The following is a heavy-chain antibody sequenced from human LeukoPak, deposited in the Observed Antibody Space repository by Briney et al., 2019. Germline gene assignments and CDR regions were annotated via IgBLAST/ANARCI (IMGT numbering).Heavy chain of an antibody. CDR2: ISGSGGST. Sequence: PGGSLRLSCAASGFTFSSYAMSWVRQAPGKGLEWVSAISGSGGSTYYADSVKGRFTISRDNSKNTLYLQMNSLRAEDTAVYYCASLQSGYSYGFFHYYYGMDVWGQGTTVTVSS. CDR3: ASLQSGYSYGFFHYYYGMDV. CDR1: GFTFSSYA. V-gene: IGHV3-23*01. D-gene: IGHD5-18*01. J-gene: IGHJ6*02.